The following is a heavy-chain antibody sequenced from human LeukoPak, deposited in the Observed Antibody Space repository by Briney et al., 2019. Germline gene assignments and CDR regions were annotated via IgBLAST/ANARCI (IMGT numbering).Heavy chain of an antibody. D-gene: IGHD1-1*01. CDR3: ATQCGGNCRDDY. V-gene: IGHV3-30*03. CDR2: ISSDGSSK. J-gene: IGHJ4*02. CDR1: GFTFSHYG. Sequence: GGSLRLSCAASGFTFSHYGMQWVRQAQGKGLEWVALISSDGSSKYHADSVKDRFTISRDNSKNTLYLQMNSLRPEDTAVYYCATQCGGNCRDDYWGQGTLVTVSS.